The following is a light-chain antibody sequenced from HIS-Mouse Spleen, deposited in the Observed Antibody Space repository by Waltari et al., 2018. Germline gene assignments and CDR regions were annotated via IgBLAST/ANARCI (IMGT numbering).Light chain of an antibody. V-gene: IGKV1-8*01. CDR2: AAS. Sequence: AIRMTQSPSSLSASPGDRVTITCRASKGISSYLAWYQQQPGKAPKLLIYAASTLQSGVPSRFSGSGSGTDFTLTISCLQSEDFATYYCQQYYSYPLTFGGGTKVEIK. J-gene: IGKJ4*01. CDR1: KGISSY. CDR3: QQYYSYPLT.